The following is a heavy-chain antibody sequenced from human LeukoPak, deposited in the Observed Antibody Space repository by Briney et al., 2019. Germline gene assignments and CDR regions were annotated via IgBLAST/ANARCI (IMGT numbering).Heavy chain of an antibody. CDR2: INPNSGGT. CDR1: GYTFTGYY. J-gene: IGHJ5*02. Sequence: ASVEVSCKASGYTFTGYYMHWVRQAPGQGLEWMGWINPNSGGTNYAQKFQGRVTMTRDTSISTAYMELSRLRSDDTAVYYCAPGISQQLVHNWFDPWGQGTLVTVSS. D-gene: IGHD6-13*01. V-gene: IGHV1-2*02. CDR3: APGISQQLVHNWFDP.